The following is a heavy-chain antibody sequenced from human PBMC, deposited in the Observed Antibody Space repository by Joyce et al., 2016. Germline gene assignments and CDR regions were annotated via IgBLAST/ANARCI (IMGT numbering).Heavy chain of an antibody. CDR2: INPDGGET. CDR1: GFSVSGYY. CDR3: AREYGGTFYFDY. V-gene: IGHV1-2*02. Sequence: QVQLVQSGAEVKNPGASVKVSCKASGFSVSGYYIHWVRQAPGEGQVWMGWINPDGGETIYAQKFQGRVTMTRDTSISTVYLELGRLTSDDTALYYCAREYGGTFYFDYWGQVTLVTVSS. D-gene: IGHD4-23*01. J-gene: IGHJ4*02.